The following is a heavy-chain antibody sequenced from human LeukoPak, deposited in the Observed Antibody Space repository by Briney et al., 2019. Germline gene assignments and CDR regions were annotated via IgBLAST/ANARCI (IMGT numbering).Heavy chain of an antibody. J-gene: IGHJ3*02. Sequence: GGSLRLSCAASGFTFSSYAMSWVRQAPGKGLEWVSAISGSGGSTYYADSVKGRFTISRDNAKNSLYLQMNSLRAEDTAVYYCARDGLRYFDWLLPHAFDIWGQGTMVTVSS. V-gene: IGHV3-23*01. CDR2: ISGSGGST. CDR3: ARDGLRYFDWLLPHAFDI. CDR1: GFTFSSYA. D-gene: IGHD3-9*01.